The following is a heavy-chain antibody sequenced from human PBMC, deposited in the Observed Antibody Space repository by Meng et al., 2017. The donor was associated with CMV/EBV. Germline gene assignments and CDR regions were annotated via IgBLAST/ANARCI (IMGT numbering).Heavy chain of an antibody. Sequence: SYGMHWVRQAPGKGLVWGSRINSDGSSTSYADSGKGRFTISRDNAKNTLYLQMNSLRAEDTAVYYCARDNAASYYDFWSGYYTSLDYWGQGTLVTVSS. V-gene: IGHV3-74*01. CDR2: INSDGSST. D-gene: IGHD3-3*01. J-gene: IGHJ4*02. CDR1: SYG. CDR3: ARDNAASYYDFWSGYYTSLDY.